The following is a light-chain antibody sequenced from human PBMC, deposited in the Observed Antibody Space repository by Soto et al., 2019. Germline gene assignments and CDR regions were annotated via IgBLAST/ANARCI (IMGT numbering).Light chain of an antibody. CDR2: AAC. CDR3: QHSYSPPLT. CDR1: QIISNY. J-gene: IGKJ5*01. V-gene: IGKV1-39*01. Sequence: DLQINQSPSSLSASVGDRVTIARRASQIISNYISWYQQTPGAAPKLLISAACMLQRGVPWMIGGSSAGTDFTLTISILQPEDLTTYCCQHSYSPPLTFGQGTRLEIK.